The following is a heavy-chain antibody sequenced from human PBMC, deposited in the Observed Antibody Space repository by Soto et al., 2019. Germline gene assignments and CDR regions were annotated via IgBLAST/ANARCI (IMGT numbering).Heavy chain of an antibody. V-gene: IGHV3-9*01. D-gene: IGHD6-19*01. CDR1: GFTFDDYA. CDR2: ISWNSGSI. Sequence: VQLVESGGGLVQPGRSLRLSCAASGFTFDDYAMHWVRQAPGKGLEWVSGISWNSGSIGYADSVKGRFTISRDNAKNSLYLQMNSLRAEDTALYYCAKVVGAVAGRYYSYYGMDVWGQGTTVTVSS. CDR3: AKVVGAVAGRYYSYYGMDV. J-gene: IGHJ6*02.